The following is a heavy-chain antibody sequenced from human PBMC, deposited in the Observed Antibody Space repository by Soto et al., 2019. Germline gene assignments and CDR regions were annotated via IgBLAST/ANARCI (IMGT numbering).Heavy chain of an antibody. Sequence: PGGSLRLSCAASGFTFSSYGMNWVRQAPGKGLEWLTIIWHDESYKYYADSVKGRFTISRDNSRNTLYLQMNSLRAEDTAVYYCASKLSSGWYFYFDYWGQGALVTVSS. D-gene: IGHD6-19*01. V-gene: IGHV3-33*01. CDR1: GFTFSSYG. CDR2: IWHDESYK. CDR3: ASKLSSGWYFYFDY. J-gene: IGHJ4*02.